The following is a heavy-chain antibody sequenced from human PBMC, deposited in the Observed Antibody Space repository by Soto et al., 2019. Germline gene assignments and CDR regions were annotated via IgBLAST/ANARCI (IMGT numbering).Heavy chain of an antibody. J-gene: IGHJ4*02. CDR2: INPFDGSR. Sequence: ASVKGSRKASGYILTGYYIHCVRQAPGQGLEWMGWINPFDGSRMFAQSFQGRVTMTRDTSTSTVYMEVSSLRSEDTAVYYCSRVDPGETSPFDHWGQGTLVTVSS. D-gene: IGHD3-10*01. CDR1: GYILTGYY. CDR3: SRVDPGETSPFDH. V-gene: IGHV1-46*03.